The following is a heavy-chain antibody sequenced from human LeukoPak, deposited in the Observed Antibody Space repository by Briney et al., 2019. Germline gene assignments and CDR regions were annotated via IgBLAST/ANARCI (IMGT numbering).Heavy chain of an antibody. D-gene: IGHD3-10*01. Sequence: GGSLRLSCAASGFTFSSYWMSWVRQAPGKGLEWVAVIAYDGSNKYYADSVKGRFTISRDNSKNTLYLQMNSLRVEDTAIYYCASNLASSFHIWGQGKMVIVSS. J-gene: IGHJ3*02. CDR1: GFTFSSYW. CDR2: IAYDGSNK. V-gene: IGHV3-30*03. CDR3: ASNLASSFHI.